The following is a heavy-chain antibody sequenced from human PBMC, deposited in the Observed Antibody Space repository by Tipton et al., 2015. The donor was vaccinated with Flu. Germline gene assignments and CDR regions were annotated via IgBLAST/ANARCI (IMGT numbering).Heavy chain of an antibody. Sequence: SLRLSCAASGFTFSRYAMSWVRQAPGKGLEWVSTISGSGRTTYYADSVKGRFTISRDYSKLYLQMNSLRAEDTAIYYCARDKTNVLRYFEAGMDVWGQGTTVTVSS. D-gene: IGHD3-9*01. CDR1: GFTFSRYA. J-gene: IGHJ6*02. CDR3: ARDKTNVLRYFEAGMDV. V-gene: IGHV3-23*01. CDR2: ISGSGRTT.